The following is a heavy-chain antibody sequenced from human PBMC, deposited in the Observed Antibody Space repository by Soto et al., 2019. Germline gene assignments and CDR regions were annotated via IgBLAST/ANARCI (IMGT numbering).Heavy chain of an antibody. V-gene: IGHV1-46*01. D-gene: IGHD4-17*01. CDR3: VTTVTTDYGMDV. Sequence: ASVKVSCKASGYTFTSYYMHWVRQAPGQGLGWMGIINPSGGSTSYAQKFQGRVTMTRDTSTSTVYMELSSLRSEDTAVYYCVTTVTTDYGMDVWGQGTTVTVSS. CDR1: GYTFTSYY. CDR2: INPSGGST. J-gene: IGHJ6*02.